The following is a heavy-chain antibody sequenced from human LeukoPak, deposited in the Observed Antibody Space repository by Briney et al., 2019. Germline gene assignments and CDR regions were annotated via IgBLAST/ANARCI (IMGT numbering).Heavy chain of an antibody. CDR3: ARGSIEYSPFDY. D-gene: IGHD6-6*01. V-gene: IGHV4-34*01. Sequence: PSETLSLTRAVYGGSFSGYYWSWIRQPPGKGLEWIGEINHSGSTNYNPPLKSRVTISVDTSKNQFSLKLSSVTAADTAVYYCARGSIEYSPFDYWGQGTLVTVSS. CDR1: GGSFSGYY. CDR2: INHSGST. J-gene: IGHJ4*02.